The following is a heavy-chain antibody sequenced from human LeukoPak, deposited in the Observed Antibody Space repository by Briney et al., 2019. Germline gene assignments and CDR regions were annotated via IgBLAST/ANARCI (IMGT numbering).Heavy chain of an antibody. CDR3: ARANEQLRGRRWFDP. CDR1: GYSFTSYW. J-gene: IGHJ5*02. V-gene: IGHV5-51*01. Sequence: GESLQISCQGSGYSFTSYWIGWVRQMPGKGLEWMGIIYPGDSDTRYSPSFQGQVTISADKSISTAYLQWSSLKASDTAMYYCARANEQLRGRRWFDPWGQGTLVTVSS. CDR2: IYPGDSDT. D-gene: IGHD6-13*01.